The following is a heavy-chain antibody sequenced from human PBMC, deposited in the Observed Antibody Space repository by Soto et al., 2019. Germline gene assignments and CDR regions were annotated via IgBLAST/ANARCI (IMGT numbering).Heavy chain of an antibody. CDR1: GFSVSSTY. J-gene: IGHJ4*02. Sequence: GSLRLSCEASGFSVSSTYMSWVRQARGKGLEWVSISFSSGESFYADSVKGRFTISRDSSDNTVYLQMNSVKAEDTAVYYCARGGRGMDRTFDHWGQGTLVTVSS. CDR2: SFSSGES. D-gene: IGHD1-20*01. V-gene: IGHV3-53*01. CDR3: ARGGRGMDRTFDH.